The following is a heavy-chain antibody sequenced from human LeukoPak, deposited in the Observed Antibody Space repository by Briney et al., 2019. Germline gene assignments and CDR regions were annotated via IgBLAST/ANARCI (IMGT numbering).Heavy chain of an antibody. J-gene: IGHJ4*02. D-gene: IGHD3-22*01. CDR1: GGSISNYY. Sequence: PSETLSLTCTVSGGSISNYYWSWIRQPPGKRLEWIGYVSYSGSSSSNPSLESRVTISVDTSKNQFSLTLSSVTAADTAVYYCAGGVDRSKIRDWGQGTLVTVSS. CDR2: VSYSGSS. CDR3: AGGVDRSKIRD. V-gene: IGHV4-59*12.